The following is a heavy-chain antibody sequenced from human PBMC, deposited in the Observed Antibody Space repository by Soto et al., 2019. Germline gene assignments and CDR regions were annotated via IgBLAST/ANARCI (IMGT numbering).Heavy chain of an antibody. CDR3: ARAIRDQLLSDY. J-gene: IGHJ4*02. V-gene: IGHV1-8*01. CDR2: MNPNSANT. CDR1: GYTFSKYD. Sequence: QVQLVQSGAEVRKPGASVKVSGKASGYTFSKYDIAWVRQATGQGLEWMGWMNPNSANTGYAQKFQGRVTMTGDTSITTAYMELNSLTSEDTAVYYCARAIRDQLLSDYWGQGTLVTVSS. D-gene: IGHD1-26*01.